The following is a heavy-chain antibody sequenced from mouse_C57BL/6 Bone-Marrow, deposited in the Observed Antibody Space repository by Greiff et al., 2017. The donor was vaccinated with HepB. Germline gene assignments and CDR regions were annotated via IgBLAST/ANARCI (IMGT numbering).Heavy chain of an antibody. CDR1: GYTFTSYW. Sequence: VQLQQPGAELVKPGASVKLSCKASGYTFTSYWMHWVKQRPGQGLEWIGMIHPNSGSTNYNEKFKSKATLTVDKSSSTAYMQLSSLTSEDSAVYYCARAVYYGYEYYAMDYWGQGTSVTASS. D-gene: IGHD2-2*01. J-gene: IGHJ4*01. V-gene: IGHV1-64*01. CDR3: ARAVYYGYEYYAMDY. CDR2: IHPNSGST.